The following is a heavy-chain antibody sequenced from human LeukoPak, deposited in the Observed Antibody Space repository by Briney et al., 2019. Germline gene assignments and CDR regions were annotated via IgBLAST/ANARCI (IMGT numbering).Heavy chain of an antibody. J-gene: IGHJ4*02. CDR2: IYSGGST. Sequence: GGSLRLSCAASGFTVSRNYMNWVRQAPGKGLEWVSVIYSGGSTYYADSVKGRFTISRDNSKNTLYLQMNSLRAEDTAVYYRAGNSRDSSPNYWGQGTLVTVSS. CDR1: GFTVSRNY. D-gene: IGHD6-13*01. V-gene: IGHV3-66*02. CDR3: AGNSRDSSPNY.